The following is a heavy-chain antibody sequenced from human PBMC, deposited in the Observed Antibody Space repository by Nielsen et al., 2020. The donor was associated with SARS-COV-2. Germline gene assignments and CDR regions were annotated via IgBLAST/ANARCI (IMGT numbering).Heavy chain of an antibody. CDR2: IWYDGSNK. V-gene: IGHV3-33*01. CDR3: ARDSRAITIFGVVTRNWFDP. J-gene: IGHJ5*02. CDR1: GFTFSSYG. D-gene: IGHD3-3*01. Sequence: LSLTCAASGFTFSSYGMHWVRQAPGKGLEWVAVIWYDGSNKYYADSVKGRFTISRDNSKNTLYLQMNSLRAEDTAVYYCARDSRAITIFGVVTRNWFDPWGQGTLVTVSS.